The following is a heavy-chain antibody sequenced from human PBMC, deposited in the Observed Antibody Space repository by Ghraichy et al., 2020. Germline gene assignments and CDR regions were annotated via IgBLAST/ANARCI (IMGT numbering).Heavy chain of an antibody. V-gene: IGHV7-4-1*02. CDR2: INTNTGNP. CDR3: ARDLELQYYYDSSGYFY. J-gene: IGHJ4*02. Sequence: ASVKVSCKASGYTFTSYAMNWVRQAPGQGLEWMGWINTNTGNPTYAHGFTGRFVFSLDTSVSTAYLQISSLKAEDTAVYYCARDLELQYYYDSSGYFYWGQGTLVTVSS. CDR1: GYTFTSYA. D-gene: IGHD3-22*01.